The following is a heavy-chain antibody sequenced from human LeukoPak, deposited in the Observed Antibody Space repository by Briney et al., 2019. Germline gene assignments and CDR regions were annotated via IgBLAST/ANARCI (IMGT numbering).Heavy chain of an antibody. CDR3: VTLGGGVPIAIVDY. J-gene: IGHJ4*02. V-gene: IGHV1-24*01. D-gene: IGHD3-16*01. CDR1: GYTLAELS. CDR2: FEPEDGER. Sequence: ASVKVSCKVSGYTLAELSLHWVRQAAGKGLEWMGGFEPEDGERVYAQTFQGRVAMTEDTSTDTAYMELSSLTSEDTAVYYCVTLGGGVPIAIVDYWGQGTLVTVSS.